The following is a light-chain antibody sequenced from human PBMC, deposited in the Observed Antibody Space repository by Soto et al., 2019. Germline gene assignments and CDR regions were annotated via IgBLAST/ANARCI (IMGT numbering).Light chain of an antibody. V-gene: IGKV3-15*01. Sequence: EIVMTQSPATLSASPGERATLSCRASQSVSSNLAWYQQKPGQAPRLLIYGASTRATGGPARFIGSGSATDFTLTISSLQSEDFAVYYCQQYNYWPLTFGQGTKVEVK. CDR2: GAS. CDR1: QSVSSN. CDR3: QQYNYWPLT. J-gene: IGKJ1*01.